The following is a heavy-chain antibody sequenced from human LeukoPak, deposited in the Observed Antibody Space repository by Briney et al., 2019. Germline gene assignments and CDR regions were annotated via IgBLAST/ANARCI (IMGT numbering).Heavy chain of an antibody. J-gene: IGHJ1*01. CDR2: IENRGYT. CDR3: ARHTSGTMFSY. D-gene: IGHD1-1*01. CDR1: GVAISSRNSY. V-gene: IGHV4-39*01. Sequence: SETLSLTCTVPGVAISSRNSYWGWIRQPPGMSLEWVGTIENRGYTAYNPSLQGRVTISVDTSRRQCSLTLSSVTATDTAVYYCARHTSGTMFSYWGQGTLVTVSS.